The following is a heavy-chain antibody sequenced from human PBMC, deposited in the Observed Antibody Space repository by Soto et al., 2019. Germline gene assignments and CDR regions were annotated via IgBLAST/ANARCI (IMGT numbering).Heavy chain of an antibody. V-gene: IGHV4-30-4*01. CDR3: ARSSSSSYYGMDV. CDR2: IYYSGST. Sequence: PSETLSLTCTVSGGSISSGDYYWSWIRQPPGKGLEWIGYIYYSGSTYYNPSLKSRVTISVDTSKNQFSLKLSSVTAADTAVYYCARSSSSSYYGMDVWGQGTTVTVSS. J-gene: IGHJ6*02. D-gene: IGHD6-13*01. CDR1: GGSISSGDYY.